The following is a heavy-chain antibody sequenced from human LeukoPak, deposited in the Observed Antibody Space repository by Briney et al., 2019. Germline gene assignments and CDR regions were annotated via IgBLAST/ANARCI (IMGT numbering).Heavy chain of an antibody. CDR2: LYYTGST. J-gene: IGHJ4*02. Sequence: SETLSLTCSVSGYSITSYYWSWLRQPPGKGPEWSGYLYYTGSTKYDPSLDSRVTISVDTSKNQFSLKLSSVTAADTAVYYCARLYYGDYSPYYFDYWGQGTLVTVSS. CDR1: GYSITSYY. D-gene: IGHD4-17*01. V-gene: IGHV4-59*01. CDR3: ARLYYGDYSPYYFDY.